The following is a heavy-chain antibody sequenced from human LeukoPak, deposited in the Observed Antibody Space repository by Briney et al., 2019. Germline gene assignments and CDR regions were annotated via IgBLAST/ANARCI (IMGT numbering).Heavy chain of an antibody. Sequence: HPGGSLRLSCAASRFTFSSYSMSWVRQAPGKGLEWVSYISSSSSTIYYADSVKGRFTISRDNAKNSLYLQMNSLRAEDTAVYYRARLDAYYYDSSGYYGVDPWGQGTLVTVSS. D-gene: IGHD3-22*01. J-gene: IGHJ5*02. CDR1: RFTFSSYS. CDR2: ISSSSSTI. V-gene: IGHV3-48*01. CDR3: ARLDAYYYDSSGYYGVDP.